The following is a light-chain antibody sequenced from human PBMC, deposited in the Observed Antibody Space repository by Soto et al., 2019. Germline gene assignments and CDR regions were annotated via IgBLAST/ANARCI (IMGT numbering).Light chain of an antibody. CDR3: HQYNGWPRT. Sequence: EIVLTQSPGTLCLSPGERATLSCRASQNISRSLAWYQQKPGQGPSLLIYGTSTRAGGVTARFSGGGSGTEFTLTITSLQSEDFAVYYCHQYNGWPRTVGQGTQVEIK. CDR1: QNISRS. V-gene: IGKV3-15*01. J-gene: IGKJ1*01. CDR2: GTS.